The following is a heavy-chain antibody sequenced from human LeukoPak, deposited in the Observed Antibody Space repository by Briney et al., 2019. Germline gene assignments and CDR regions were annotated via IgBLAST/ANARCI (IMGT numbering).Heavy chain of an antibody. CDR1: GFTFSSYA. Sequence: GGSLRLSCAASGFTFSSYAMHWVRQAPGKGLEWVAVISYDGSNKYYADSVKGRFTISRDNSKNTLYLQMNSLRAEDTAVYYCARPGFDPWGQGTLVTVSS. CDR2: ISYDGSNK. J-gene: IGHJ5*02. V-gene: IGHV3-30-3*01. CDR3: ARPGFDP.